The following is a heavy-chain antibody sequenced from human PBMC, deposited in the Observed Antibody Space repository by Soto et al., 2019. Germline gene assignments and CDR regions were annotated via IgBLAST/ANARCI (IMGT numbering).Heavy chain of an antibody. CDR1: GYSISSGYY. V-gene: IGHV4-38-2*01. J-gene: IGHJ4*02. D-gene: IGHD7-27*01. Sequence: SETLSLTCAVSGYSISSGYYWGWIRQPPGKGLEWIGSIYHSGSTYYNPSLKSRVTISVDKSKNQFSLKLTSVTAADTAVYYCAWGTTRIRGLFDYWGQGILVTVSS. CDR3: AWGTTRIRGLFDY. CDR2: IYHSGST.